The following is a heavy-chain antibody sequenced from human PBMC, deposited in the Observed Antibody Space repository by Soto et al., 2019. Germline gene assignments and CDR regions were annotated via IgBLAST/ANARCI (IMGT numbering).Heavy chain of an antibody. CDR2: ISYDGSNK. CDR1: GFTFSSYG. D-gene: IGHD5-18*01. CDR3: AKATTSGGYSYGYLDY. V-gene: IGHV3-30*18. J-gene: IGHJ4*02. Sequence: QVQLVESGGGVVQPGRSLRLSCAASGFTFSSYGMHWVRQAPVKGLEWVAVISYDGSNKYYADSVKGRFTISRDNSKNTLYLQMNSLRAEDTAVYYCAKATTSGGYSYGYLDYWGQRTLVTVSS.